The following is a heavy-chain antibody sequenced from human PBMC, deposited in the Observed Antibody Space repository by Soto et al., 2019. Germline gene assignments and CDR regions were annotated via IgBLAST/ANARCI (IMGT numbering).Heavy chain of an antibody. CDR2: INRDGRSA. Sequence: GGSLRLSCAASGFTFDDHTMHWVRQVPGKGLEWVSFINRDGRSADYVDSVKGRFTVTRDNTKNSLYLQMNGLRVEDTALYFCAKEDLRGYGVDSWGQGTLVTVSS. J-gene: IGHJ4*02. CDR3: AKEDLRGYGVDS. D-gene: IGHD3-3*01. V-gene: IGHV3-43*01. CDR1: GFTFDDHT.